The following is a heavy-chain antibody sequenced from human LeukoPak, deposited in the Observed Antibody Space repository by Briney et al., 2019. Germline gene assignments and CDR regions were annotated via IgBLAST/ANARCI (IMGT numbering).Heavy chain of an antibody. D-gene: IGHD1-26*01. J-gene: IGHJ4*02. CDR2: VYPGDSDT. V-gene: IGHV5-51*01. CDR1: GYSFTNYW. Sequence: GESLKISCKGSGYSFTNYWIGWVRQMPGIGLEWLGIVYPGDSDTRYSPSFQGQVTISADKSISTAYLQWSSLKASDSAMYYCARQNIGGTSASDFWGQGTLVTVPS. CDR3: ARQNIGGTSASDF.